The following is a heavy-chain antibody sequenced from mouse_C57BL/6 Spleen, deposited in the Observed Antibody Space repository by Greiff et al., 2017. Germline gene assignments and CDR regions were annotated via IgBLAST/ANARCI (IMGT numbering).Heavy chain of an antibody. V-gene: IGHV1-61*01. D-gene: IGHD2-2*01. CDR2: IYPSDSET. Sequence: QVQLQQPGAELVRPGSSVKLSCKASGYTFTSYWMDWVKQRPGQGLEWIGNIYPSDSETHYNQKFKDKATLTVDKSSSTAYMQLSSLTSEDSAVYYCAREKGNGSPNYYAMDYWGQGTSVTVSS. J-gene: IGHJ4*01. CDR3: AREKGNGSPNYYAMDY. CDR1: GYTFTSYW.